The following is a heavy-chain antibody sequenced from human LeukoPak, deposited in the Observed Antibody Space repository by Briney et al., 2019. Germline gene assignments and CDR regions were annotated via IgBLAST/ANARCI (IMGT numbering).Heavy chain of an antibody. V-gene: IGHV3-30*02. Sequence: PGGSLRLSCATSGFTFSSYAMHWVRQAPGKGLEWVAFIRFDGSNIRYADSVKGRLTISRDNSKNTLFLQMNGLKPEDTAVYYCGKEGAGGIWFGYVDYWGQGTLVSVSS. CDR2: IRFDGSNI. CDR1: GFTFSSYA. CDR3: GKEGAGGIWFGYVDY. J-gene: IGHJ4*02. D-gene: IGHD3-10*01.